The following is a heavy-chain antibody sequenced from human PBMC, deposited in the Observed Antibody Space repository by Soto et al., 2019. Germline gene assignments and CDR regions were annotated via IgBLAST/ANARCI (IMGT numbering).Heavy chain of an antibody. CDR3: ARVGMFPVAARPDYYGMDV. V-gene: IGHV1-2*04. CDR2: INPNSGGT. Sequence: ASVKVSCKASGYTSTGYYMHWVRQAPGQGLEWMGWINPNSGGTNYAQKFQGWVTMTRDTSISTAYMELSRLRSDDTAVYYCARVGMFPVAARPDYYGMDVWGQGTTVTVSS. J-gene: IGHJ6*02. D-gene: IGHD6-6*01. CDR1: GYTSTGYY.